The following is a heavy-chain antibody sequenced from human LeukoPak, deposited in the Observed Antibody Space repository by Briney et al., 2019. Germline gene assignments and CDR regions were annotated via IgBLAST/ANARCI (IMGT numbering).Heavy chain of an antibody. CDR1: GYSISSGYY. CDR3: ARWYSSSGYLDY. CDR2: IYHSGNT. V-gene: IGHV4-38-2*01. J-gene: IGHJ4*02. Sequence: SETLSLTCAVPGYSISSGYYWGWIRQPPGKGLEWIGSIYHSGNTNYNPSLKSRVTISVDTSKNQFSLKVSSVTAADTALYYCARWYSSSGYLDYWGQGTLVTVSS. D-gene: IGHD6-6*01.